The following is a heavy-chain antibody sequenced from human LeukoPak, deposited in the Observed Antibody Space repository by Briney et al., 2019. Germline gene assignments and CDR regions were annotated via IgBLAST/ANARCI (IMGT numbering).Heavy chain of an antibody. V-gene: IGHV4-34*01. CDR1: GGSFSDYY. CDR2: INNSGGT. D-gene: IGHD2-2*01. CDR3: ATGVRGVPEWFDP. J-gene: IGHJ5*02. Sequence: SETLSLTCAVYGGSFSDYYWSWIRQPPGKGLEWIGDINNSGGTNYSPSLKSGVTISVDTSKNQFSLNLTSATSADTAVYYGATGVRGVPEWFDPWGQGTLVIVSS.